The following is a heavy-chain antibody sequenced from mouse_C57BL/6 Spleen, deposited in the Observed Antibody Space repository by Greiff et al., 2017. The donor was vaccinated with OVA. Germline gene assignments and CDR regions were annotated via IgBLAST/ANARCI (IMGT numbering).Heavy chain of an antibody. V-gene: IGHV5-17*01. CDR1: GFTFSDYG. Sequence: EVKLVESGGGLVKPGGSLKLSCAASGFTFSDYGMHWVRQAPETGLEWVAYISSGSSTIYYADTVKGRFTISGDNAKNTLFRQMTSLRSEDTAMYYCARWLGYYAMDYWGQGTSVTVSS. J-gene: IGHJ4*01. D-gene: IGHD2-2*01. CDR2: ISSGSSTI. CDR3: ARWLGYYAMDY.